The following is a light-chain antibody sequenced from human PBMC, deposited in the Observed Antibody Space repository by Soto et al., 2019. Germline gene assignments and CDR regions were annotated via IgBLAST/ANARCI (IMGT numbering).Light chain of an antibody. V-gene: IGKV1-33*01. CDR1: QDISNY. J-gene: IGKJ5*01. CDR3: QQYDNFPRAIN. CDR2: DAS. Sequence: DIQMTQSPSYLSASVVDRVTIACQASQDISNYLHWYQQKPGKAPKLLIYDASNLETGVPSRFSGSGSGTDFTFTISSLQPEDIATYYCQQYDNFPRAINFGQGTRLENK.